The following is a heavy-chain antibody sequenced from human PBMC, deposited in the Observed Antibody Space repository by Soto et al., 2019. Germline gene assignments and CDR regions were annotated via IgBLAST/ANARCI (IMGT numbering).Heavy chain of an antibody. CDR3: ARDIGEMSAV. Sequence: VGSLRLSCTVSGFTFSSSTMTWVRQGPGKGLEWVSSISSSSSYIYFADSLKGRFTISRDNAKNSLYLQMNSLRAEDTAVYYCARDIGEMSAVWGQGTQVTVSS. CDR1: GFTFSSST. CDR2: ISSSSSYI. J-gene: IGHJ4*02. D-gene: IGHD3-10*01. V-gene: IGHV3-21*06.